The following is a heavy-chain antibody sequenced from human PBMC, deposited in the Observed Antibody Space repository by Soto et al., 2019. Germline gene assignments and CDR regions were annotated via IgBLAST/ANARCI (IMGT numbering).Heavy chain of an antibody. CDR3: ARDVRYSSSWSLTQRNYYYYGMDV. CDR2: IYYSGST. D-gene: IGHD6-13*01. V-gene: IGHV4-31*03. J-gene: IGHJ6*02. Sequence: SETLSLTCTVSGGSISSGGYYWSWIRQHPGKGLEWIGYIYYSGSTYYNPSLKSRVTISVDTSKNQFSLKLSSVTAADTAVYYCARDVRYSSSWSLTQRNYYYYGMDVWGQGTTVTVSS. CDR1: GGSISSGGYY.